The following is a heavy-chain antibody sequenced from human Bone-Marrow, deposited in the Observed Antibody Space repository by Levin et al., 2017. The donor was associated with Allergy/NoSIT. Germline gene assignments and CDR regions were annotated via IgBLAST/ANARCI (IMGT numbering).Heavy chain of an antibody. CDR3: ARVSRGYSYGYVRVGWFDP. J-gene: IGHJ5*02. CDR2: IIPIFGTA. V-gene: IGHV1-69*06. Sequence: GASVKVSCKASGGTFSSYAISWVRQAPGQGLEWMGGIIPIFGTANYAQKFQGRVTITADKSTSTAYMELSSLRSEDTAVYYCARVSRGYSYGYVRVGWFDPWGQGTLVTVSS. CDR1: GGTFSSYA. D-gene: IGHD5-18*01.